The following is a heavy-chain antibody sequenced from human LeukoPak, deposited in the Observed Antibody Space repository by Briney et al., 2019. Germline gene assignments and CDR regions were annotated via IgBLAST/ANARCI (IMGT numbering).Heavy chain of an antibody. Sequence: ASVKVSCKASGYTFTGYYMHWVRQAPGQGLEWMGWINPNSGGTNYAQKFQGRVTMARDTSISTAYMELSRLRSDDTAIYYCATYRQVLLPFESWGQGTLVTVSS. D-gene: IGHD2-8*02. CDR1: GYTFTGYY. V-gene: IGHV1-2*02. CDR3: ATYRQVLLPFES. CDR2: INPNSGGT. J-gene: IGHJ4*02.